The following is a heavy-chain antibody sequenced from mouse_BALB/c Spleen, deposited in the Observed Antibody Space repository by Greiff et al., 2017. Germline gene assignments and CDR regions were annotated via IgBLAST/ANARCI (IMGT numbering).Heavy chain of an antibody. Sequence: VQLQQSGPELVKPGASVKISYKASGYAFSSSWMNWVKQRPGQGLEWIGRIYPGDGDTNYNGKFKGKATLTADKSSSTAYMQLSSLTSVDSAVYFCARTGGNYWGQGTTLTVSS. CDR3: ARTGGNY. V-gene: IGHV1-82*01. D-gene: IGHD1-1*02. CDR1: GYAFSSSW. CDR2: IYPGDGDT. J-gene: IGHJ2*01.